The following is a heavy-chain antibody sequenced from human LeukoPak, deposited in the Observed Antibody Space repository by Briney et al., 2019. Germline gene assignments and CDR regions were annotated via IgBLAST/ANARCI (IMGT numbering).Heavy chain of an antibody. J-gene: IGHJ5*02. V-gene: IGHV4-30-4*01. Sequence: SQTLSLTCTVSGGSISSGDYYWSWIRQPPGKGLEWIGYIYYSGSTYYNPSLKSRVTISVDTSKNQFSLKLSSVTAGETATHYCATGHITMIRGVPRRSQFDPWGQGTLVTVSS. CDR2: IYYSGST. D-gene: IGHD3-10*01. CDR3: ATGHITMIRGVPRRSQFDP. CDR1: GGSISSGDYY.